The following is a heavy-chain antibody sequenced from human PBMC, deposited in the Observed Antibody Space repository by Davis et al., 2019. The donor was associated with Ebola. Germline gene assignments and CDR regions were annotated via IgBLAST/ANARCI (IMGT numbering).Heavy chain of an antibody. CDR3: ARAQFGDVVLDY. D-gene: IGHD4-17*01. V-gene: IGHV3-13*01. CDR2: IGTAGDT. J-gene: IGHJ4*02. Sequence: PGGSLRLSCAASGFTFRTYDMHWVRQTTGKGLEWVSVIGTAGDTYYRGSVKGRFTISRENARNSLYLQMNSLTAGDTAVYYCARAQFGDVVLDYWGQGTLATVSS. CDR1: GFTFRTYD.